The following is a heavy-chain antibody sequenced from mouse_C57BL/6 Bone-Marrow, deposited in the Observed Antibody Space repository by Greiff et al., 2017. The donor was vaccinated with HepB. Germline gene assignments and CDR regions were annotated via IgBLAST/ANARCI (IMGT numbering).Heavy chain of an antibody. J-gene: IGHJ4*01. V-gene: IGHV1-72*01. CDR3: ARSRVYYYGSRYYAMDY. CDR1: GYTFTSYW. CDR2: IDPNSGGT. Sequence: QVQLKQSGAELVKPGASVKLSCKASGYTFTSYWMHWVKQRPGRGLEWIGRIDPNSGGTKYNEKFKSKATLTVDKPSSTAYMQLSSLTSEDSAVYYCARSRVYYYGSRYYAMDYWGQGTSVTVSS. D-gene: IGHD1-1*01.